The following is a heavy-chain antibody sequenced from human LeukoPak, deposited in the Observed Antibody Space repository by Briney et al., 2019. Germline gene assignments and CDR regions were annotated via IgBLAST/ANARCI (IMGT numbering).Heavy chain of an antibody. CDR2: IKQEGSEK. D-gene: IGHD6-19*01. Sequence: GGSLRLSCAASGFTFSNYWMSWVRQAPGKGLEWVANIKQEGSEKYYVDSVKGRFTISGDNAKNSLYLQMNSLRAEDTAVYYCARGLIAVAGYFDYWGQGTLVTVSS. CDR1: GFTFSNYW. CDR3: ARGLIAVAGYFDY. V-gene: IGHV3-7*01. J-gene: IGHJ4*02.